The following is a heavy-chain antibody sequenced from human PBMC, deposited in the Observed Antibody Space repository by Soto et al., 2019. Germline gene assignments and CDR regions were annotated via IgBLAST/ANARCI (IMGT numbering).Heavy chain of an antibody. CDR2: IYSGGST. V-gene: IGHV3-53*01. CDR1: GFTVSSNY. CDR3: ARDREGSGWSFDY. J-gene: IGHJ4*02. D-gene: IGHD6-19*01. Sequence: GESLKISCAASGFTVSSNYMSWVRQAPGKGLEWVSVIYSGGSTYYADSVKGRFTISRDNSKNTLYLQMNSLRAEDTAVYYCARDREGSGWSFDYWGQGTLVTVSS.